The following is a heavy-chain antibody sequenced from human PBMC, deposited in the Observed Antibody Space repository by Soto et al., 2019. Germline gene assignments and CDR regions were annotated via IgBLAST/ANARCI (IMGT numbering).Heavy chain of an antibody. D-gene: IGHD4-4*01. CDR1: GGSISSYY. CDR3: ARDGLDMTTVTTPYYYYYGMDV. J-gene: IGHJ6*02. CDR2: IYYSGST. V-gene: IGHV4-59*01. Sequence: SETLSLTCTVSGGSISSYYWSWIRQPPGKGLEWIGYIYYSGSTNYNPSLKSRVTISVDTSKNQFSLKLSSVTAADTAVYYCARDGLDMTTVTTPYYYYYGMDVWGQGTTGTVSS.